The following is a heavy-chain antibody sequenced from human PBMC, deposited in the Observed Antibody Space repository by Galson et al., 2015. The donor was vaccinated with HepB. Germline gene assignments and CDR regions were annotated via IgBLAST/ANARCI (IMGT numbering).Heavy chain of an antibody. CDR3: AREYGDHHNWFAP. D-gene: IGHD4-17*01. Sequence: SLRVSCAASGFIFSHFPIHWVRQAPGKGLEWVAFISHDGSNKPYAASVKGRFTIPRDNSKNTLYLQLNSLRAEDTAVYYCAREYGDHHNWFAPWGQGTLVTVSS. J-gene: IGHJ5*02. CDR1: GFIFSHFP. V-gene: IGHV3-30-3*01. CDR2: ISHDGSNK.